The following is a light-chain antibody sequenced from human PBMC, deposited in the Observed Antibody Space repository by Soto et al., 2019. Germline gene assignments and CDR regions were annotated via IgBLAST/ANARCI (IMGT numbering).Light chain of an antibody. CDR1: QGISNY. CDR2: AAS. V-gene: IGKV1-27*01. Sequence: DIQMTQSPSSLSASVGDRVTITCRASQGISNYLAWYQQKPGKVPRLLIYAASTWDTGIPARFSGSGSGTDFTLSISSLEPEDFAVYYCQKHRSCPLTFGGGTKVEIK. J-gene: IGKJ4*01. CDR3: QKHRSCPLT.